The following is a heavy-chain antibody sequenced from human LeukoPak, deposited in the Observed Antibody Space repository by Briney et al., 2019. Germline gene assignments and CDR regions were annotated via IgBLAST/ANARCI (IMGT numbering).Heavy chain of an antibody. D-gene: IGHD3-16*02. V-gene: IGHV4-34*01. CDR3: ARGVNYYDYVWGSYRLFDY. Sequence: SETLSLTCAVYGGSFSGFYWSWIRQPPGKGLEWIGEINHSGSTNYYPSLESRVTISADASKNQFSLKLSSVTAADTAVYYCARGVNYYDYVWGSYRLFDYWGQGTLVTVSS. CDR1: GGSFSGFY. J-gene: IGHJ4*02. CDR2: INHSGST.